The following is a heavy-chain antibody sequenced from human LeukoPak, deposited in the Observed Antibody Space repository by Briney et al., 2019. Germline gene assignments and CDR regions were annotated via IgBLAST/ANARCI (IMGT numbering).Heavy chain of an antibody. CDR1: GGSISSYQ. D-gene: IGHD2-15*01. CDR3: ARATINCSGGSCSLYYFDY. V-gene: IGHV4-59*01. CDR2: IYYSGST. J-gene: IGHJ4*02. Sequence: KPSETLSLTCTVSGGSISSYQWSWIRQPPGKGLEWIGYIYYSGSTNYNPSLKSRVTISVDTSKNQFSRKLSSVTAADTAVYYCARATINCSGGSCSLYYFDYWGQGTLVTVSS.